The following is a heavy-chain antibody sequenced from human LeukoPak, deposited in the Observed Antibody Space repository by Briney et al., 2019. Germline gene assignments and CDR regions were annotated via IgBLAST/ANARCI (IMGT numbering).Heavy chain of an antibody. D-gene: IGHD1-26*01. V-gene: IGHV3-30*18. CDR1: GFTFSSYG. Sequence: GGSLRLSCAASGFTFSSYGMHWVRQAPGKGLEWVAVISYDGSNKYYADSVKGRFTFSRDNSKNTLYLQMNSLRAEDTAVYYCAKRRGVGATYYYGMDVWGQGTTVTVSS. CDR2: ISYDGSNK. CDR3: AKRRGVGATYYYGMDV. J-gene: IGHJ6*02.